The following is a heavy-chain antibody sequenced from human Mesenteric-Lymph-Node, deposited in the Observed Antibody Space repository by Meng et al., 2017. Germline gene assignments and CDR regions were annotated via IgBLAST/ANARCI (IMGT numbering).Heavy chain of an antibody. V-gene: IGHV3-21*01. D-gene: IGHD5-18*01. CDR2: ISSSSNYI. J-gene: IGHJ4*02. CDR3: ARDTPGLLFDY. Sequence: EVQLVESGGGLVKPGGSLRLSCAASGFTFSSYTMNWVRRAPGKGVEWVSSISSSSNYIYSADSVKGRFTISRDNAKNSLYLQMNSLRAEDTAVYYCARDTPGLLFDYWGQGTLVTVSS. CDR1: GFTFSSYT.